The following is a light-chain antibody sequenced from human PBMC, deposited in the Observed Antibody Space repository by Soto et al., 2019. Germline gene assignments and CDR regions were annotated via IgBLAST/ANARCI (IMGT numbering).Light chain of an antibody. CDR1: QSISSY. CDR2: AAS. Sequence: DIQMTQSQTSLYASVGDRVNITCRASQSISSYLNWYQQKPGKAPKLLIYAASSLQSGVPSRFSGRGSGTDLTLTISSLQPEDFATYYCQQSYSTPRTFGQGTKVEIK. V-gene: IGKV1-39*01. CDR3: QQSYSTPRT. J-gene: IGKJ1*01.